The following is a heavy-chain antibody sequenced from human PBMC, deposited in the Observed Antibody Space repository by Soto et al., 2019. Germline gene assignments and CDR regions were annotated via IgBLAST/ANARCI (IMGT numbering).Heavy chain of an antibody. CDR3: AKDVPKSRKGLLWFGESNPFDY. V-gene: IGHV3-23*01. Sequence: GGSLRLSCAASGFTFSSYAMSWVSKAPGKGLEWVSAISGSGGSTYYADSVKGRFTISRDNSKNTLYLQMNSLRAEDTAVYYCAKDVPKSRKGLLWFGESNPFDYWGQGTLVTVSS. CDR2: ISGSGGST. CDR1: GFTFSSYA. J-gene: IGHJ4*02. D-gene: IGHD3-10*01.